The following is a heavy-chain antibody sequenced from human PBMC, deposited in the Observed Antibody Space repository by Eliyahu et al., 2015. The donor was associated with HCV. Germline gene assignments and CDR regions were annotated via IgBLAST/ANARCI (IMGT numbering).Heavy chain of an antibody. CDR2: IYYTGGA. D-gene: IGHD3-16*01. Sequence: QLQLQESGPGLVRPSETLSLTCSVSGGSISTTSYYWGWLRQPPGKELEWIGSIYYTGGAYYTPSLQSRVTISVDTSKNQFSLNMTSVDAADTAVYYCARDSRGLGIQVKYYAMD. J-gene: IGHJ6*01. CDR1: GGSISTTSYY. V-gene: IGHV4-39*07. CDR3: ARDSRGLGIQVKYYAMD.